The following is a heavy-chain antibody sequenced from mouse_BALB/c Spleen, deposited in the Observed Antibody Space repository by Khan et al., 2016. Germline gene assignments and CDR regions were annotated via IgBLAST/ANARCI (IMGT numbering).Heavy chain of an antibody. V-gene: IGHV3-2*02. CDR1: GYSITSDYA. CDR2: ISYSGST. J-gene: IGHJ2*01. D-gene: IGHD2-14*01. Sequence: EVQLQESGPGLVKPSQSLSLTCTVTGYSITSDYAWNWIRQFPGNQLESMGYISYSGSTSYNPSLKSRISITRDTSNNQFFLQLNSVTTEDTATYYCAGWVRRGDLDYWGQGTTLTVSS. CDR3: AGWVRRGDLDY.